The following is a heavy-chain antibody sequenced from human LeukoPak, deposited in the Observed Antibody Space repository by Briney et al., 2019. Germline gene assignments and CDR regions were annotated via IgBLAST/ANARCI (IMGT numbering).Heavy chain of an antibody. Sequence: ASVKVSCKASGYTFTSYGISWVRQAPGQGLEWMGWISAYNGNTNYAQKFQGRVTMTEDTSTDTAYMELSSLRSEDTAVYYCATAVVTPFGVFFDYWGQGTLVTVSS. CDR2: ISAYNGNT. V-gene: IGHV1-18*01. CDR3: ATAVVTPFGVFFDY. J-gene: IGHJ4*02. CDR1: GYTFTSYG. D-gene: IGHD4-23*01.